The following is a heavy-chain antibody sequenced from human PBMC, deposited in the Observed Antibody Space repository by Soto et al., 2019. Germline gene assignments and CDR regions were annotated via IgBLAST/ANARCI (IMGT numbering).Heavy chain of an antibody. J-gene: IGHJ4*02. D-gene: IGHD3-10*01. Sequence: SETLSLTCSVSGGSIHSYWWSWIRQPAGKGLEWIGRVYSSGTTDYNPSLNSRATLSVETSKNQFSLKLSSVTAADTAVYYCARDIGSYAYGEGYWGQGIQVTVSS. CDR1: GGSIHSYW. CDR2: VYSSGTT. CDR3: ARDIGSYAYGEGY. V-gene: IGHV4-4*07.